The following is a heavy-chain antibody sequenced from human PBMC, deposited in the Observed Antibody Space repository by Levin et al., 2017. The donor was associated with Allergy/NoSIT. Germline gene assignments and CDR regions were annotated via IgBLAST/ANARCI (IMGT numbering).Heavy chain of an antibody. J-gene: IGHJ4*02. CDR3: ARDDDSSEHYSWFGF. CDR1: GFIFSGYG. V-gene: IGHV3-33*01. CDR2: IWHDGSKK. Sequence: PGGSLRLSCAASGFIFSGYGMDWVRQAPGKGLEWVAGIWHDGSKKYYADSVKGRFTISRDNAKNTVYLQMNRLRAEDTAVYYCARDDDSSEHYSWFGFWGQGTLVTVSS. D-gene: IGHD3-22*01.